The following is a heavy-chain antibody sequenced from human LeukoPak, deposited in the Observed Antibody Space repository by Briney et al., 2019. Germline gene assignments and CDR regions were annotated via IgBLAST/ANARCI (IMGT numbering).Heavy chain of an antibody. CDR1: GYTFTGYY. V-gene: IGHV1-2*06. Sequence: ASXXVSCKASGYTFTGYYMHWVRQAPRQGLEWMGRINPNSGGTNYAQKFQGRVTMTRDTSISTAYMELSRLRSDDTAVYYCARVLGNDYGGNSDYWGQGTLVTVSS. CDR3: ARVLGNDYGGNSDY. CDR2: INPNSGGT. D-gene: IGHD4-23*01. J-gene: IGHJ4*02.